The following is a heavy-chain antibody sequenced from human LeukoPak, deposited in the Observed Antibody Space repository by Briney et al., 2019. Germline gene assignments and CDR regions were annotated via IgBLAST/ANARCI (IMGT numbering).Heavy chain of an antibody. V-gene: IGHV1-69*05. CDR1: VGTFSSYA. J-gene: IGHJ3*02. D-gene: IGHD3-22*01. CDR2: IIPIFGTA. CDR3: ARGKEVTMIPRSAFDI. Sequence: SVKVSSKASVGTFSSYAISWVRQAPGQGLEWMGGIIPIFGTANYAQKFQGRVTITTDESTSTAYMELSSLRSEDTAVYYCARGKEVTMIPRSAFDIWGQGTMVTVSS.